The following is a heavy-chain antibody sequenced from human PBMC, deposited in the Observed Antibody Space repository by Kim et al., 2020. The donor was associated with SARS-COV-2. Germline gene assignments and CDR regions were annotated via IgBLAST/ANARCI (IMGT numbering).Heavy chain of an antibody. CDR3: ARVVVVPAIDY. V-gene: IGHV4-30-2*04. Sequence: TYYNPSLKSRVTISVDTSKNQFSLKLSSVTAADTAVYYCARVVVVPAIDYWGQGTLVTVSS. J-gene: IGHJ4*02. CDR2: T. D-gene: IGHD2-2*01.